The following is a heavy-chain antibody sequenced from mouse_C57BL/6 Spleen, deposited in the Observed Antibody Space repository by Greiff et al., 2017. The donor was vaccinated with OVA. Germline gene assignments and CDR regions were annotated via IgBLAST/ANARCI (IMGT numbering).Heavy chain of an antibody. CDR3: AAGTWDYFDY. CDR1: GYTFTSYW. CDR2: IDPSDSDT. D-gene: IGHD4-1*01. V-gene: IGHV1-52*01. J-gene: IGHJ2*01. Sequence: QVQLQQPGAELVRPGSSVKLSCKASGYTFTSYWMHWVKQRPIQGLEWIGNIDPSDSDTHYNQKFKDKATLTVDKSSSTAYMQHSSLTSEDSAVYYCAAGTWDYFDYWGQGTTLTVSS.